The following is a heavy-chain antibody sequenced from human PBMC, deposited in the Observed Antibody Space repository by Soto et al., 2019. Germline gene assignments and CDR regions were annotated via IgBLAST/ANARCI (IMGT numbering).Heavy chain of an antibody. CDR2: IRSKSNGGTT. D-gene: IGHD2-15*01. CDR3: TTDLWRIAVVVGSTGYFNP. CDR1: GFTFSGPA. Sequence: GGSLRLSCAVSGFTFSGPAVHWVRQASGKGLEWVGRIRSKSNGGTTEYAAPVRGRFTISRDDSKNTLYLQMNSLKTEDTAVYYCTTDLWRIAVVVGSTGYFNPWGQGTPVTVSS. V-gene: IGHV3-15*01. J-gene: IGHJ5*02.